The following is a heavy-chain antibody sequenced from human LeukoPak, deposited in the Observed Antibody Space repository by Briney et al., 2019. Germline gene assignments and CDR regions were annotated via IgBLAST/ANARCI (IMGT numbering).Heavy chain of an antibody. CDR2: IYYSGST. V-gene: IGHV4-59*01. CDR1: GGSISSYY. Sequence: SSETLSLTCTVSGGSISSYYWSWIRQPPGKGLEWIGYIYYSGSTNYNPSLKSRVTISVDTSKNQFSLKLSSVTAADTAVYYCARGYYDSWDAFDIWGQGTMVTVSS. J-gene: IGHJ3*02. CDR3: ARGYYDSWDAFDI. D-gene: IGHD3-22*01.